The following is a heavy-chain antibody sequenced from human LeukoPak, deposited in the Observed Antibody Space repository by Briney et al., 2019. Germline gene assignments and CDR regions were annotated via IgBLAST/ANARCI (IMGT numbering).Heavy chain of an antibody. D-gene: IGHD3-10*01. V-gene: IGHV4-31*03. Sequence: SQTPSLTCTVSGGSISSGGYYWSWIRQHPGKGLEWIGYIYYSGSAYYNPSLKSRVTISVDTSENQFSLKLSSVTAADTAVYYCARVNYGSATKEDYWGQGTLVTVSS. CDR2: IYYSGSA. CDR3: ARVNYGSATKEDY. CDR1: GGSISSGGYY. J-gene: IGHJ4*02.